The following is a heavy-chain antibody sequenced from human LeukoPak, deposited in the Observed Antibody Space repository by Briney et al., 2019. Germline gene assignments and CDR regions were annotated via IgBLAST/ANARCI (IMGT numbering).Heavy chain of an antibody. CDR1: GGSISSTNW. V-gene: IGHV4-4*02. Sequence: SETLSLTCGVSGGSISSTNWWSWVRQSPGQGLEWIGEISLTGQTNYNPSLSGRATMLLDESSNHLSLHLTSVTAADTATYYCSRESGAFCPFGYWGQGTLVIVPS. CDR2: ISLTGQT. D-gene: IGHD1-26*01. J-gene: IGHJ4*02. CDR3: SRESGAFCPFGY.